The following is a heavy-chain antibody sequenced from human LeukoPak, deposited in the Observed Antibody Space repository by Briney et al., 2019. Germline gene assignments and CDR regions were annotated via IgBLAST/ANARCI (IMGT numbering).Heavy chain of an antibody. J-gene: IGHJ4*02. CDR3: ARRYDFWSGYPPPLDY. D-gene: IGHD3-3*01. CDR2: IYYSGST. Sequence: PSETLSLTCTVSGGSISSSSYYWGWIRQPPGKGLEWIGSIYYSGSTYYNPSLKSRVTISVDTSRKQFSLKLSSVTAADTAVYYRARRYDFWSGYPPPLDYWGQGTLVTVSS. CDR1: GGSISSSSYY. V-gene: IGHV4-39*07.